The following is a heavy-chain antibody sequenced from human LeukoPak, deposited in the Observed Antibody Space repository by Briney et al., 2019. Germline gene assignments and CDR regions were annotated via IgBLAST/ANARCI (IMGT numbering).Heavy chain of an antibody. Sequence: GRSLRLSCAASGFTFDDYAMHWVRQAPGKGLEWVSGISWNSGSIGYADSVKGRFTISRDNAKNSLYLQMNSLRAEDTALYYCAKGRHHYDSSGYYTYWGQGTLVTVSS. CDR3: AKGRHHYDSSGYYTY. CDR2: ISWNSGSI. J-gene: IGHJ4*02. CDR1: GFTFDDYA. D-gene: IGHD3-22*01. V-gene: IGHV3-9*01.